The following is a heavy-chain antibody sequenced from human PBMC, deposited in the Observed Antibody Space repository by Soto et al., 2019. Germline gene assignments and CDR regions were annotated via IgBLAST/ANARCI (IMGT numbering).Heavy chain of an antibody. J-gene: IGHJ5*02. CDR3: AHRRIQFRFDP. V-gene: IGHV2-5*02. CDR2: IYWDDDK. D-gene: IGHD5-18*01. CDR1: GFSLSTSGVG. Sequence: QITLKESGPTLVKLTQTLTLTCTFSGFSLSTSGVGVGWTRQPPGKALEWLALIYWDDDKRYSPSLKSRLTITKDTSKNQVVLTMTNMDPVDTATYYCAHRRIQFRFDPWGQGTLVTVSS.